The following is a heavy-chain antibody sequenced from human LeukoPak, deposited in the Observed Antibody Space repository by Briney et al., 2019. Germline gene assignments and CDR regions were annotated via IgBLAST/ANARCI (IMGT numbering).Heavy chain of an antibody. V-gene: IGHV4-39*07. CDR3: ASEYSSFYYYYMDV. CDR2: IYYSGTT. CDR1: GGSISSSSHY. J-gene: IGHJ6*03. Sequence: SETLSLTCTVSGGSISSSSHYWGWIRQPPGKGLEWIGSIYYSGTTYYNPSLKSRVTISVDTSKNQFSLKLSSVTAADTAVYYCASEYSSFYYYYMDVWGKGTTVTVSS. D-gene: IGHD6-6*01.